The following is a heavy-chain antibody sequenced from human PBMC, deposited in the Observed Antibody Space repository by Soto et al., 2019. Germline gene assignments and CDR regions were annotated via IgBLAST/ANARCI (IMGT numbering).Heavy chain of an antibody. CDR2: VWFDGNNK. Sequence: QVQLVESGGGVVQPGRSLRLSCVASGFTFTSSMHWVRQAPGKGLEWVAVVWFDGNNKYYADSVKGRFTISRDNSKNTLYLQMNSLRVEDTAVYYCVRGAPRYDSSGTNFGYWGQGTLVTVSS. J-gene: IGHJ4*02. V-gene: IGHV3-33*01. CDR3: VRGAPRYDSSGTNFGY. D-gene: IGHD3-22*01. CDR1: GFTFTSS.